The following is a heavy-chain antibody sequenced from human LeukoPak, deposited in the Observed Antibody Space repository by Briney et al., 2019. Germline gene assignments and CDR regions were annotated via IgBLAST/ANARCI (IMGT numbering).Heavy chain of an antibody. CDR1: GFTFSSYA. CDR2: ISSNGGST. CDR3: ARLWTPFDY. J-gene: IGHJ4*02. V-gene: IGHV3-64*01. Sequence: QPGGSLRLSCAASGFTFSSYAMHWVRQAPGKGLEYVSAISSNGGSTYYANSVKGRFTISRDNSKNTLYLQMGSLRAEDMAVYYRARLWTPFDYWGQGTLVTVSS. D-gene: IGHD3-10*01.